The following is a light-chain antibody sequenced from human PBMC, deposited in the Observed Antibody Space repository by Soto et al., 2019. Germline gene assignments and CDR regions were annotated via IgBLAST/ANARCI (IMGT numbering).Light chain of an antibody. V-gene: IGLV6-57*03. CDR3: QSFDSGNPVV. Sequence: NFMLTQPHSVSESPGKTVTISCTRSSGSIASNYVQWYQQRPGSAPTTVIYEDNKRPSGVPDRFSGSIDSSSNSASLTISGLKTEDEADYYCQSFDSGNPVVFGGGTKLTVL. J-gene: IGLJ2*01. CDR1: SGSIASNY. CDR2: EDN.